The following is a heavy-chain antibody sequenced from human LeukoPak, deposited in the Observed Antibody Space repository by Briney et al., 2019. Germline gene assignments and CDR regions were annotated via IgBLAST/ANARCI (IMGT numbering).Heavy chain of an antibody. CDR2: IYYSGST. J-gene: IGHJ3*02. V-gene: IGHV4-59*01. Sequence: PSEALSLTCTVSGGSISSYYWSWIRQPPGKGLEWIGYIYYSGSTNYNPSLKSRVTITVDTSKNQFSLKLSSVTAADTAVYYCARVESDAFDIWGQGTMVTVSS. CDR1: GGSISSYY. CDR3: ARVESDAFDI. D-gene: IGHD1-1*01.